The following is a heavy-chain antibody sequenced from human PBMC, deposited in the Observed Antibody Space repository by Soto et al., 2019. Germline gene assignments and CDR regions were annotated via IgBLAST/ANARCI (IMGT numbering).Heavy chain of an antibody. V-gene: IGHV3-11*01. CDR3: ARDLRSVAGIIPRDSWAYYLDY. D-gene: IGHD6-19*01. Sequence: PGGSLRLSCAASGFTFSDYYMSWIRQAPGKGLEWVSYISSSGSTIYYADSVKGRFTISRDNAKNSLYLQMNSLRAEDTAVYYCARDLRSVAGIIPRDSWAYYLDYWGQGTLVTVSS. J-gene: IGHJ4*02. CDR1: GFTFSDYY. CDR2: ISSSGSTI.